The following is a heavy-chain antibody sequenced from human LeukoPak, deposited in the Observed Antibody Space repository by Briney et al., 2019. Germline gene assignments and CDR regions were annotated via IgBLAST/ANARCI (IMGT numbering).Heavy chain of an antibody. CDR1: GFTFSSYA. Sequence: GGSLRLSCAASGFTFSSYAMHWVRQAPGKGLEWVAAISPDGNKEYYTESVKGRFTVSRDNSNNMIYLQMNSLRGEDSAVYYCAKVNNYDDYWGQGTLVTVSS. D-gene: IGHD1/OR15-1a*01. V-gene: IGHV3-30*04. CDR2: ISPDGNKE. CDR3: AKVNNYDDY. J-gene: IGHJ4*02.